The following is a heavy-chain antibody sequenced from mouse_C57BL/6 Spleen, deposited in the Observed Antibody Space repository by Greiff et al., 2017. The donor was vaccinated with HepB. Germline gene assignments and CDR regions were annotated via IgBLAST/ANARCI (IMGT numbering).Heavy chain of an antibody. CDR1: GFNIKDYY. D-gene: IGHD2-5*01. J-gene: IGHJ4*01. V-gene: IGHV14-1*01. CDR2: IDPEDGDT. CDR3: TTAYYSIFYAMDY. Sequence: VHVKQSGAELVRPGASVKLSCTASGFNIKDYYMHWVKQRAEQGLEWIGRIDPEDGDTEYAPKFQGKATMTADTSSNTAYLQLSSLTSEDTAVYYCTTAYYSIFYAMDYWGQGTSVTVSS.